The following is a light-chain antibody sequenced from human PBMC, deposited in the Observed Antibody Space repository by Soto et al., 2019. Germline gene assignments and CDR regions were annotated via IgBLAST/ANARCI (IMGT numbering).Light chain of an antibody. V-gene: IGKV3-15*01. Sequence: EIVMTQSPASLSVSPGERATLSCRASQSVSSNLASYQQKPGQAPRLLIYGASTRAIGIPARFSGSGSGTEFTLTISSLQSEDFAVYCCQQYDNWPYTFGQGTKLEIK. CDR1: QSVSSN. CDR3: QQYDNWPYT. J-gene: IGKJ2*01. CDR2: GAS.